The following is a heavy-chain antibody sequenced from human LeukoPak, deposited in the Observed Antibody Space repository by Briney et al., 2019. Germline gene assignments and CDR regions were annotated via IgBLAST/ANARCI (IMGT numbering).Heavy chain of an antibody. CDR1: GXSISNYY. J-gene: IGHJ4*02. CDR3: ARLQGRGDNYLDY. V-gene: IGHV4-59*08. D-gene: IGHD5-12*01. Sequence: PPETLSLTCTVSGXSISNYYWSWIRQPPGKRLEWIGYVSYSGSSSSNPSLESRVTISVDMSKNQFSLRLSSVTASDTAVYYCARLQGRGDNYLDYWGQGTLVTVSS. CDR2: VSYSGSS.